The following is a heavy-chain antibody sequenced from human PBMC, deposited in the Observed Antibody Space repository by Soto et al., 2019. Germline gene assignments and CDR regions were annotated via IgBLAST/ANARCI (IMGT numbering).Heavy chain of an antibody. CDR1: GYAFSNND. CDR2: MNPNSGNG. J-gene: IGHJ5*02. V-gene: IGHV1-8*01. CDR3: ARMATSGTLNWFDP. Sequence: QVQLVQSGAEVKEPGASVKVSCQASGYAFSNNDISWVRQATGQGLEWMGWMNPNSGNGGYAQKFQGRVTMTRENSTRTAYMELSSLASDDTAIYCCARMATSGTLNWFDPWGQGTLVNVTS.